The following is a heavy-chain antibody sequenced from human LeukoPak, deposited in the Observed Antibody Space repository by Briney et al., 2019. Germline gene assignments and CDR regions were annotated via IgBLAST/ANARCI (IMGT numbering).Heavy chain of an antibody. Sequence: GASVRVSRKASGDTFTSSGISWVRQAPGQGLEWMGWISAYNGNTNYAQKLQGRVTMTTDTSTSTAYMELRSLRSDDTAVYYCARDTYGAYGFFYFDYWGQGTLLTVSS. CDR1: GDTFTSSG. J-gene: IGHJ4*02. D-gene: IGHD4-17*01. CDR2: ISAYNGNT. CDR3: ARDTYGAYGFFYFDY. V-gene: IGHV1-18*01.